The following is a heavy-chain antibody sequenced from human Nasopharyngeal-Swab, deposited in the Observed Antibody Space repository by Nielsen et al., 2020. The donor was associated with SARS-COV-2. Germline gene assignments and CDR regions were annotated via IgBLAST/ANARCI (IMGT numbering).Heavy chain of an antibody. V-gene: IGHV4-59*08. CDR3: ARYSLWLPVNWFDP. Sequence: WIRQPPGKGLEWIGYIYYSGSTNYNPSPKSRVTISVDTSKDQFSLKLSSVTAADTAVYYCARYSLWLPVNWFDPWGQGTLVTVSS. J-gene: IGHJ5*02. CDR2: IYYSGST. D-gene: IGHD5-18*01.